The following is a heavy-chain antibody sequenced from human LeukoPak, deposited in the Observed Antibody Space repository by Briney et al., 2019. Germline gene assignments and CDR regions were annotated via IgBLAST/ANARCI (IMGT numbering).Heavy chain of an antibody. J-gene: IGHJ4*02. CDR2: ISYGGTIK. CDR3: VRDHLVGSGPCGY. CDR1: GFTFSTYW. Sequence: GGSLRLSCAASGFTFSTYWMHWVRQAPGKGLEWVATISYGGTIKYFADSVRGRFTISRDNSKNTLYLQMNSLTPEDTAVYYCVRDHLVGSGPCGYWGQGTLVTVSS. D-gene: IGHD6-19*01. V-gene: IGHV3-30-3*01.